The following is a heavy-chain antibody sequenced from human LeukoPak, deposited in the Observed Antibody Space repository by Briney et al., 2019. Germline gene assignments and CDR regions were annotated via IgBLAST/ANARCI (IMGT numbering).Heavy chain of an antibody. CDR3: ARGFSRGVIAHDWFDP. Sequence: ASVKVACKASGYTFTGYYMHWVRQAPGQGREWMGWINPNSGGTNYAQKFQGRVTMTMDTAISTAYMELSRLRSDDTAVYYCARGFSRGVIAHDWFDPWGQGTLVTVSS. V-gene: IGHV1-2*02. J-gene: IGHJ5*02. D-gene: IGHD3-10*01. CDR1: GYTFTGYY. CDR2: INPNSGGT.